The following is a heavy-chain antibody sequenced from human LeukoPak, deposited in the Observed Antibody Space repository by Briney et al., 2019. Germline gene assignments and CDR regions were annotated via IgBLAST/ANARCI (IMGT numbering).Heavy chain of an antibody. D-gene: IGHD3-10*01. CDR3: AGAVRGPLNYYYYMDV. V-gene: IGHV4-59*01. CDR1: GGSISSYY. J-gene: IGHJ6*03. Sequence: SETLSLTCTVSGGSISSYYWSWIRQPAGKGLEWIGYIYYSGSTNYNPSLKSRVTISVDTSKNQFSLKLSSVTAADTAVYYCAGAVRGPLNYYYYMDVWGKGTTVTISS. CDR2: IYYSGST.